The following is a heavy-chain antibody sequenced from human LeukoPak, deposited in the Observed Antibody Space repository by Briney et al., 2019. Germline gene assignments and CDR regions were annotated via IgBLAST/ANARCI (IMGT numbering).Heavy chain of an antibody. J-gene: IGHJ3*02. Sequence: GGSLRLSCAASGFTFSSYWMSWVRQAPGKGLEWVANIKQDGSEKYYVDSVKGRFTISRDNAKNSLYLQMNSLRAEDTAVYYCASENKRGYSYGSPTDAFDIWGQGTMVTVSS. D-gene: IGHD5-18*01. CDR1: GFTFSSYW. CDR3: ASENKRGYSYGSPTDAFDI. CDR2: IKQDGSEK. V-gene: IGHV3-7*01.